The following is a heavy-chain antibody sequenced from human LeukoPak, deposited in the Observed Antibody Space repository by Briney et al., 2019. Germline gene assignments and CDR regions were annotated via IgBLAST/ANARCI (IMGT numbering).Heavy chain of an antibody. CDR3: ARLTTINNIYPTLDY. D-gene: IGHD1-14*01. V-gene: IGHV1-18*01. CDR2: ISAYNGNT. J-gene: IGHJ4*02. CDR1: GYTFTSYG. Sequence: ASVTVSCKASGYTFTSYGISWVRQAPGQGLEWMGWISAYNGNTNYPQKLQGRVTMTTDTSTSTAYMELRSLRSDDTAVYYCARLTTINNIYPTLDYWGQGTLVTVSS.